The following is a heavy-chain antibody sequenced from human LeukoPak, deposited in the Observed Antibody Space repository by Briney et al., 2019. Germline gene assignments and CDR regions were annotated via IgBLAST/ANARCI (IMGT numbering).Heavy chain of an antibody. J-gene: IGHJ4*02. CDR2: IYPADSDT. CDR1: GYSFTTYW. D-gene: IGHD2-2*01. CDR3: AGGVPIDN. Sequence: GESLKISCKTSGYSFTTYWIGWVRQMPGKGLEWMGIIYPADSDTRYSPSFQGQVTISVDKSINTAYLQWSSLKASDTAMYYCAGGVPIDNWGQGTLVTVSS. V-gene: IGHV5-51*01.